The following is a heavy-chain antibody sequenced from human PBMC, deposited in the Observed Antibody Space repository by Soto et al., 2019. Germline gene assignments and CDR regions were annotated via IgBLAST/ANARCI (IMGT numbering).Heavy chain of an antibody. CDR3: ARETHSSHHNFDY. V-gene: IGHV3-48*03. D-gene: IGHD5-18*01. CDR1: GFTFSSYE. J-gene: IGHJ4*02. Sequence: PGGSLRLSCAASGFTFSSYEMNWVRQAPGKGLEWVSYISSSGKTIYYADSVKGRFIISRDNVANSLYLQMHSLTAEDTAIYSCARETHSSHHNFDYWGPGTLVTVSS. CDR2: ISSSGKTI.